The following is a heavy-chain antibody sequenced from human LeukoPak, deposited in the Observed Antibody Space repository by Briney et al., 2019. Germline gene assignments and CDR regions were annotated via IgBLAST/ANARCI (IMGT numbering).Heavy chain of an antibody. CDR1: GGTFSSYP. V-gene: IGHV1-69*06. Sequence: ASVKVSCKASGGTFSSYPISWVRQAPGQGLEWMGGIIPMFDTADFAQKFQGRVTITADTSTSTAYMQLSSLRSEDTAVYYCARVWFGELSNWFDPWGQGTLVTVSS. CDR2: IIPMFDTA. D-gene: IGHD3-10*01. J-gene: IGHJ5*02. CDR3: ARVWFGELSNWFDP.